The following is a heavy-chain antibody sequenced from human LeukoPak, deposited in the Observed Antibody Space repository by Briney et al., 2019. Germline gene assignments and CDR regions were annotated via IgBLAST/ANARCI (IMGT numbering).Heavy chain of an antibody. Sequence: ASVKVSCKASGYTFTGYYMHWVRQAPGQGLEWMGWINPNSGGTNYAQKFQGRVTMTRDTSISTAYMELSRLRSDDTAVYYCAREPAYYDSSGYRDWGQGTLVTVSS. V-gene: IGHV1-2*02. CDR1: GYTFTGYY. CDR2: INPNSGGT. J-gene: IGHJ4*02. CDR3: AREPAYYDSSGYRD. D-gene: IGHD3-22*01.